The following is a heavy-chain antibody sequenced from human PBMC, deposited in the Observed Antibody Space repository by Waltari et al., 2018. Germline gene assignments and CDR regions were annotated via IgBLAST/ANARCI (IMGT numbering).Heavy chain of an antibody. D-gene: IGHD3-10*01. J-gene: IGHJ4*02. Sequence: EVQLVESGGGLVQPGRSLRLSCAASGFTFDDSAIHWARQDPGKGLEWVSGISWNSGSIGYADSVKGRFTISRDNAKNSLYLQMNSLRAEDTALYYCAKDSSGAWFGELGYWGQGTLVTVSS. CDR3: AKDSSGAWFGELGY. CDR1: GFTFDDSA. CDR2: ISWNSGSI. V-gene: IGHV3-9*01.